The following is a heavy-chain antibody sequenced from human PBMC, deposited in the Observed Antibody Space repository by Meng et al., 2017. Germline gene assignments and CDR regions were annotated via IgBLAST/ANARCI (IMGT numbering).Heavy chain of an antibody. CDR2: INHSGST. CDR3: ARGSNLVRGVPGWFDP. V-gene: IGHV4-34*01. D-gene: IGHD3-10*01. CDR1: GGSISSYY. J-gene: IGHJ5*02. Sequence: ESLKISCTVSGGSISSYYWSWIRQPPGKGLEWIGEINHSGSTNYNPSLKSRVTISVDTSKNQFSLKLSSVTAADTAVYYCARGSNLVRGVPGWFDPWGQGTLVTVSS.